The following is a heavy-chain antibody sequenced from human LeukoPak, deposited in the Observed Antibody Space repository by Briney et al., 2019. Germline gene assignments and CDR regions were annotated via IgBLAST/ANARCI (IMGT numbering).Heavy chain of an antibody. CDR2: IYHSGST. Sequence: SETLSLTCAVSGGSISSGGYSWSWIRQPPGKGLEWIGYIYHSGSTYYNPSPKSRVTISVDRSKNQFSLKLSSVTAADTAVYYCARDSSGWYGVYWGQGTLVTVSS. CDR3: ARDSSGWYGVY. V-gene: IGHV4-30-2*01. J-gene: IGHJ4*02. D-gene: IGHD6-19*01. CDR1: GGSISSGGYS.